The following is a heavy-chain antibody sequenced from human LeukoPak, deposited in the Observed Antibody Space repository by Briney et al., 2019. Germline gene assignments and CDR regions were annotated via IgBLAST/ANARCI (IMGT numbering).Heavy chain of an antibody. CDR1: GFTFSSYD. J-gene: IGHJ4*02. D-gene: IGHD5-18*01. CDR2: IFYDGTIQ. CDR3: ARGGGYSYGSIDY. Sequence: SGGSLRLSCVASGFTFSSYDMTWVRQAPGKGLEWVAVIFYDGTIQYYADSVKGQFTISRDNSKNTLYLQIHSLRPEDTAVYYCARGGGYSYGSIDYWGQGTLVTVSS. V-gene: IGHV3-30*03.